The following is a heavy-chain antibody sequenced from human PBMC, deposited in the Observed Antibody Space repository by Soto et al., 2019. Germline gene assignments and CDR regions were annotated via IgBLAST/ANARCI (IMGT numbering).Heavy chain of an antibody. J-gene: IGHJ4*02. CDR3: ARHSNRNYGLYYFDY. D-gene: IGHD4-4*01. CDR1: GGSVSSYY. V-gene: IGHV4-59*08. Sequence: QVQLQESGPGLVKPSETLSLTCTVSGGSVSSYYWSWIRQSPGKGLEWIGFIYYSGSTKYKPSHKSRVTISVATSMNQFSLKVSSATAADPAVYYCARHSNRNYGLYYFDYWGLGALVTVSS. CDR2: IYYSGST.